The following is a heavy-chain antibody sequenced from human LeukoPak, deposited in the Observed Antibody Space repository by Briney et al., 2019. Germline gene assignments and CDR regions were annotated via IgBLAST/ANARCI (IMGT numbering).Heavy chain of an antibody. Sequence: GASVTVSCTASGYTFTIYDINWVRQATGQGLEWMGWMNPNSGNTGYAQKFQGRVTMTRNTSISTAYMELSSLRSEDTAVYYCARDARRGVELKAFDIWGQGTMVTVSS. CDR1: GYTFTIYD. J-gene: IGHJ3*02. D-gene: IGHD1-7*01. CDR3: ARDARRGVELKAFDI. CDR2: MNPNSGNT. V-gene: IGHV1-8*01.